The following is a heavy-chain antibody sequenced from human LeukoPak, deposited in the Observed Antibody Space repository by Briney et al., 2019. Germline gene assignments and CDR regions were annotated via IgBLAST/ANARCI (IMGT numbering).Heavy chain of an antibody. J-gene: IGHJ4*02. CDR2: ISYGGST. CDR3: ARYSASGAYFGD. Sequence: SSDTLSLTCTVSGGSISSNSNYWAWIRQPPGRGLEWIGSISYGGSTYYSPSLESRVTMSVDTSKNQFSLKLTSVTAADTAVYYCARYSASGAYFGDWGQGTLVTVS. D-gene: IGHD1-26*01. CDR1: GGSISSNSNY. V-gene: IGHV4-39*07.